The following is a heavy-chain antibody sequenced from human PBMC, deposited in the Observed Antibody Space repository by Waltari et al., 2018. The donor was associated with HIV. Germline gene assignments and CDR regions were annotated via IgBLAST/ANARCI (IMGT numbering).Heavy chain of an antibody. Sequence: EVQLVQSGAEVRKSWESLKISCKGSGYDFTTYWIAWVRQMPGKGLEWMGIIYPGNSDTRYSPSFQGQVTISADKSISTAYLQWSSLKASDTAMYYCARATHSDYWGQGTLVTVSS. CDR1: GYDFTTYW. D-gene: IGHD2-15*01. CDR3: ARATHSDY. V-gene: IGHV5-51*01. J-gene: IGHJ4*02. CDR2: IYPGNSDT.